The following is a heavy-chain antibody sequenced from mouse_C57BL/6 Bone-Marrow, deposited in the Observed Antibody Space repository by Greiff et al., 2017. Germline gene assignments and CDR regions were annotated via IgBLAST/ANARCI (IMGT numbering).Heavy chain of an antibody. CDR3: TAIYYGNYLYWYFDV. CDR1: GYTFTDYE. Sequence: VQLQESGAELVRPGASVTLSCKASGYTFTDYEMHWVKQTPVHGLEWIGAIDPETGGTAYNQKFKGKAILTADKSSRTAYMELRSLTSEDSAVYYCTAIYYGNYLYWYFDVWGTGTTVTVSS. V-gene: IGHV1-15*01. D-gene: IGHD2-1*01. CDR2: IDPETGGT. J-gene: IGHJ1*03.